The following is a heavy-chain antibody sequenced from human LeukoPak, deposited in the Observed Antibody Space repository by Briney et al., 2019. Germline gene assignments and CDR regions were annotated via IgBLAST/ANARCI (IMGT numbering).Heavy chain of an antibody. J-gene: IGHJ5*02. CDR2: VYYTGST. V-gene: IGHV4-39*07. D-gene: IGHD3-10*01. CDR3: ARKSAPWFGPSPFDP. CDR1: GGSISSSSYY. Sequence: SETLSLTCTVSGGSISSSSYYWGWIRQPPGKGLEWIGSVYYTGSTYYNPSLKSRVTISIDTSKNQFSLKLSSVTAADTAVYYCARKSAPWFGPSPFDPWGQGTLVTVSS.